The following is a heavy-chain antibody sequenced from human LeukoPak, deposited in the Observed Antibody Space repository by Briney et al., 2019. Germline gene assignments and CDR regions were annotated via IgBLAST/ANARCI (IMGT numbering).Heavy chain of an antibody. V-gene: IGHV3-74*01. J-gene: IGHJ6*02. CDR1: GFTFSSYW. Sequence: GGSLRLSCAASGFTFSSYWMHWVRQAPGKGLVWVSRINSDGSSTSYADSVKGRFTISRDNAKNTLYLQMNSLRAEDTAVCYCAREPMGTIFGGYYCYYGMDVWGQGTTVTVSS. D-gene: IGHD3-3*01. CDR3: AREPMGTIFGGYYCYYGMDV. CDR2: INSDGSST.